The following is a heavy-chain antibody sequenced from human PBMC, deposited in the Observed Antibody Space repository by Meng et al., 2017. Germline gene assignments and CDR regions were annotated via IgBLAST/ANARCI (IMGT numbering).Heavy chain of an antibody. CDR3: ARVIYGGSYFPDAFDI. Sequence: TLSLTCTVSGGSISSGSYYWSWIRQPAGKGLEWIGRIYTSGSTNYNPSLKSRVTISVDTSKNQFSLKLSSVTAADTAVYYCARVIYGGSYFPDAFDIWGQGTMVTVSS. J-gene: IGHJ3*02. D-gene: IGHD1-26*01. V-gene: IGHV4-61*02. CDR1: GGSISSGSYY. CDR2: IYTSGST.